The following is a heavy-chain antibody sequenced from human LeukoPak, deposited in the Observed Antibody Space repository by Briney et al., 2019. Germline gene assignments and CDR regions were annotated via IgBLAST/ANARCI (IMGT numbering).Heavy chain of an antibody. J-gene: IGHJ5*02. Sequence: ASVKASCKASGYTFTGYYMHWVRQAPGQGLEWMGWINPNSGGTNYAQKFQGRVTMTRDTSISTAYMELSRLRSDDTAVYYCARVVPAAIPFDPWGQGTLVTVSS. CDR1: GYTFTGYY. CDR3: ARVVPAAIPFDP. CDR2: INPNSGGT. V-gene: IGHV1-2*02. D-gene: IGHD2-2*01.